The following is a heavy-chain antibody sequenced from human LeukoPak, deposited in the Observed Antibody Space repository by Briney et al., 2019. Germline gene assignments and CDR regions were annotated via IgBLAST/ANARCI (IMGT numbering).Heavy chain of an antibody. CDR2: ISYDGSNK. J-gene: IGHJ4*02. D-gene: IGHD6-13*01. CDR1: GFTFSSYA. Sequence: GGSLRLSCAASGFTFSSYAMHWVRQAPGKGLEWVAVISYDGSNKYYADSVKGRFIISRDNSKNTLYLQMNSLRAEDTAVYYGTAAGGDYWGQGTLVTVSS. V-gene: IGHV3-30-3*01. CDR3: TAAGGDY.